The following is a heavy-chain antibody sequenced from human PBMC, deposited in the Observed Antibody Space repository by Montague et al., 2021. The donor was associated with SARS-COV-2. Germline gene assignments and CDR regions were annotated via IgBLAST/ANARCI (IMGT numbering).Heavy chain of an antibody. CDR3: ARGGFYDCAATSCTTTDAFDI. CDR1: GDSIGSGGFY. J-gene: IGHJ3*02. V-gene: IGHV4-31*03. D-gene: IGHD2-2*01. CDR2: IYHSGST. Sequence: TLSLTYSVSGDSIGSGGFYCTWLRHLPGKGLEWLGNIYHSGSTYFNPSLKSRLTMSVDTSKQHFSLNLTSVTAADTAVYYCARGGFYDCAATSCTTTDAFDIWGQGTMVTVSS.